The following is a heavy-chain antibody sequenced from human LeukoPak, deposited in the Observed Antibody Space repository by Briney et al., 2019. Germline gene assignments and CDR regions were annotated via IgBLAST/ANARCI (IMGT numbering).Heavy chain of an antibody. CDR1: GGSISSSSYY. D-gene: IGHD1-26*01. CDR2: IYYSGST. V-gene: IGHV4-39*07. J-gene: IGHJ4*02. Sequence: SETLSLTCTVSGGSISSSSYYWGWIRQPPRKGLEWIGSIYYSGSTYYNPSLKSRVTISVDTSKNQFSLKLSSVTAADTAVYYCARGPVGATPGGIFDYWGQGTLVTVSS. CDR3: ARGPVGATPGGIFDY.